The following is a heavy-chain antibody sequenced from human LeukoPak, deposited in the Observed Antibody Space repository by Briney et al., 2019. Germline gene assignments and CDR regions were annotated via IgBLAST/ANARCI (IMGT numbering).Heavy chain of an antibody. CDR1: GFTFDDYG. Sequence: PGGSLRLSCAASGFTFDDYGMSWVRQAPGMGLEWVSFINWNGVSTDYADSVKGRFTISRDNAKNSLFLQMNSLRAEDTALYYCAREDGFCSGGSCYQHWGQGTLVTVSS. V-gene: IGHV3-20*04. D-gene: IGHD2-15*01. CDR3: AREDGFCSGGSCYQH. J-gene: IGHJ1*01. CDR2: INWNGVST.